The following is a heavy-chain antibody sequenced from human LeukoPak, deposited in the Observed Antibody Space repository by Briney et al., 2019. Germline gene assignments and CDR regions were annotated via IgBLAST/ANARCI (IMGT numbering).Heavy chain of an antibody. CDR3: AKDQRPTTVVAFDI. D-gene: IGHD4-23*01. J-gene: IGHJ3*02. V-gene: IGHV3-30*02. CDR1: GFTFSSYG. Sequence: GGSLRLSCAASGFTFSSYGMHWVRQAPGKGLEWVAFIRYDGSNKYYADSVKGRFTISRDNSKNKLYLQMNSLRAEDTAVYYCAKDQRPTTVVAFDIWGQGTMVTVSS. CDR2: IRYDGSNK.